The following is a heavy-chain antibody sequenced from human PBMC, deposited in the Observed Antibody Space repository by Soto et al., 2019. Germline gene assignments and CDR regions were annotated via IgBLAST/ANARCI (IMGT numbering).Heavy chain of an antibody. CDR3: ARGVRYDFWSGYYMYNWFDP. V-gene: IGHV4-34*01. CDR1: GGSFSGYY. D-gene: IGHD3-3*01. J-gene: IGHJ5*02. Sequence: QVQLQQWGAGLLKPSETLSLTCAVYGGSFSGYYWSWIRQPPGKGLEWIGEINHSGSTNYNPSLKSRVTISVDTSKNQFSLKLSSVTAADTAVYYCARGVRYDFWSGYYMYNWFDPWGQGTLVTVSS. CDR2: INHSGST.